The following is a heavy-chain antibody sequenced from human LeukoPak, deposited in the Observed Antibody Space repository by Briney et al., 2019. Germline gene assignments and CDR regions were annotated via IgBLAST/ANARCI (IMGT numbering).Heavy chain of an antibody. CDR1: GFTFSSYA. CDR2: IRGSGGST. Sequence: GGSLRLSCAASGFTFSSYAMSWVRQAPGKGPEWVSGIRGSGGSTSHADSVKGRFTISRDNSKNTLYLQMNSLRAEDTAVYYCAKGNAAMVSGIDHWGQGTLVTVSS. J-gene: IGHJ4*02. D-gene: IGHD5-18*01. CDR3: AKGNAAMVSGIDH. V-gene: IGHV3-23*01.